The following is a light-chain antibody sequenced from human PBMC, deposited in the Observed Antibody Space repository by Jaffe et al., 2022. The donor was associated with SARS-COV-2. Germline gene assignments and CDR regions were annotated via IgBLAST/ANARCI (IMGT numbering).Light chain of an antibody. Sequence: QSVLTQPPSVSAAPGQKVTISCSGSSSNIGKNHVYWYQQLPGTAPKLLIYDNNRRPSGIPDRFSGSKSGTSAILGITGLQTGDEADYYCGTWDSTPNAGSYVFGTGTKVTVL. CDR2: DNN. V-gene: IGLV1-51*01. CDR3: GTWDSTPNAGSYV. J-gene: IGLJ1*01. CDR1: SSNIGKNH.